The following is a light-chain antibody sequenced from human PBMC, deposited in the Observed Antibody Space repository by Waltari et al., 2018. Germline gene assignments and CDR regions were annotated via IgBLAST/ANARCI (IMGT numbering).Light chain of an antibody. CDR2: EIN. CDR3: SSYQGGNKYV. J-gene: IGLJ1*01. Sequence: YQQCPGKVPKLLIYEINTRPSGVPDRFSGSKSGNTASLTVSGLQPEDEADYYCSSYQGGNKYVFGTGTKITVL. V-gene: IGLV2-8*01.